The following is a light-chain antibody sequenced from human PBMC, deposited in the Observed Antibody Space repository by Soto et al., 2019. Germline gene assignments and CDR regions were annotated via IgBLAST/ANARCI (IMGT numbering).Light chain of an antibody. J-gene: IGLJ3*02. CDR2: LEGSGSY. CDR3: ETWDFNTRV. V-gene: IGLV4-60*02. Sequence: QLVLTQSSSASASLGSSVKLTGTLSSGHSSYIIAWHQQQPGKAPRYLMKLEGSGSYNKGSGVPDRFSGSSSGADRYLTISNLQVEDEADYYCETWDFNTRVFGGGTKLTVL. CDR1: SGHSSYI.